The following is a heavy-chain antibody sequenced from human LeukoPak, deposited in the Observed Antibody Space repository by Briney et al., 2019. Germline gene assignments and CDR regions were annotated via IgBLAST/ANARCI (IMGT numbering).Heavy chain of an antibody. J-gene: IGHJ4*02. CDR3: AKFFTTDYYFDY. V-gene: IGHV4-4*07. Sequence: MPSETLSLTCTVSGGSISRYYWGWIRQPAGKGLGWVGRIYTSGSTNYNPSLKSRVSMSVDTSKNQFSLKLSSVTAADTAVYYCAKFFTTDYYFDYWGQGTLVTVSS. CDR2: IYTSGST. D-gene: IGHD3-22*01. CDR1: GGSISRYY.